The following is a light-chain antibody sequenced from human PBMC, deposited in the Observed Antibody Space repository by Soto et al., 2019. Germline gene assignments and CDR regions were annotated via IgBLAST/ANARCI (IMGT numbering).Light chain of an antibody. CDR3: QQYGSCLT. V-gene: IGKV3-20*01. J-gene: IGKJ4*01. CDR1: QSVSSSY. CDR2: GAS. Sequence: EIVLTQSPGTLSLSPGERATVSCRASQSVSSSYLAWYQQKPGQAPRLLIYGASSRATGIPDRFSGSGSGTDFTLTISRLEPEDFAVYYCQQYGSCLTFGGGTKVDIK.